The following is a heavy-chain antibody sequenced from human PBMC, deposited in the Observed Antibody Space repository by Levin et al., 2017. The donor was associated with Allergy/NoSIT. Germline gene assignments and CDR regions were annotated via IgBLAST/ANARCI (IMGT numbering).Heavy chain of an antibody. V-gene: IGHV1-18*01. CDR3: ARGSFQYVDLGYYMDV. Sequence: PGESLKISCKASGYTFTSYGIHWVRQAPGQGLEWMGWSSTYNGNTNYAQTVQGRVTMTTDTSTTTAYMELRSLRSDDTAVYYCARGSFQYVDLGYYMDVWGKGTTVTVSS. CDR2: SSTYNGNT. D-gene: IGHD3-9*01. CDR1: GYTFTSYG. J-gene: IGHJ6*03.